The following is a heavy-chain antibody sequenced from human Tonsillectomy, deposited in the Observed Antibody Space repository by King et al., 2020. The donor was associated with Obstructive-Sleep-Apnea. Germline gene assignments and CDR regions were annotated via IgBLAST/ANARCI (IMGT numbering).Heavy chain of an antibody. CDR1: GYSFASYW. Sequence: QLVQSGAEVKKPGESLKISCKGSGYSFASYWIGWVRQMPGKGLEWMGSIYLGDADTRYSPSFQGQVTISAEKSISTAYLQWSSLKASNTAMYYCARRLDILTAYPLLPDFWGQGTQVTVSS. V-gene: IGHV5-51*01. CDR3: ARRLDILTAYPLLPDF. D-gene: IGHD3-9*01. CDR2: IYLGDADT. J-gene: IGHJ4*02.